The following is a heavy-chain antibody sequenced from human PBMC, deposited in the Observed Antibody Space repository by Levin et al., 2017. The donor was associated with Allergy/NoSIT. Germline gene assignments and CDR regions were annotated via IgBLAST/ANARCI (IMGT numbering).Heavy chain of an antibody. CDR1: GYSFTSYW. Sequence: GGSLRLSCKGSGYSFTSYWIGWVRQMPGKGLEWMGIIYPGDSDTRYSPSFQGQVTISADKSISTAYLQWSSLKASDTAMYYCARCDHGLGGLDAFDIWGQGTMVTVSS. D-gene: IGHD4-23*01. CDR2: IYPGDSDT. J-gene: IGHJ3*02. CDR3: ARCDHGLGGLDAFDI. V-gene: IGHV5-51*01.